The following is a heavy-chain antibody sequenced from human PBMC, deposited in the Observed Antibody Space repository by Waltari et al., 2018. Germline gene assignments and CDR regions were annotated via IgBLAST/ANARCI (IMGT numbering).Heavy chain of an antibody. CDR2: IRNKANSYAT. D-gene: IGHD3-9*01. CDR3: ARGVLRHYRHYCDY. CDR1: GFASREHY. Sequence: EVQLVESGGGLVQPGGSLRLSCAASGFASREHYRDWVRQAPGKGLQWLGRIRNKANSYATEYAASVNGRFTISRDDSTNSMYLQMNSLKTEDTAVYYCARGVLRHYRHYCDYWGQGTVVTVSS. V-gene: IGHV3-72*01. J-gene: IGHJ4*02.